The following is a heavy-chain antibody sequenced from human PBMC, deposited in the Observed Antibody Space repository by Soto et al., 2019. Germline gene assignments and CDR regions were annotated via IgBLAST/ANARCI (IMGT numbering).Heavy chain of an antibody. CDR2: IVPIFGTF. CDR1: GGTFGRNT. Sequence: QVHLVQSAAEVKKPGSSVRVSCTVSGGTFGRNTIVWVRQAPEQGLECMGHIVPIFGTFKYAQKFQGRVTFTRDESPTHAQMELSSLTSEETAGFFFAGDPYLALGYLGQGNLVTLSS. V-gene: IGHV1-69*01. D-gene: IGHD3-10*01. J-gene: IGHJ4*01. CDR3: AGDPYLALGY.